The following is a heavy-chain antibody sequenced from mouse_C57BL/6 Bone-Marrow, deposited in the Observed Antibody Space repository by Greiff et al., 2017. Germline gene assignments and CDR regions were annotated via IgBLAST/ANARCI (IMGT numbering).Heavy chain of an antibody. CDR2: IYPGSGST. J-gene: IGHJ1*03. V-gene: IGHV1-55*01. Sequence: VQLQQPGAELVKPGASVKMSCKASGYTFTSYWITWVKQRPGQCLEWIGDIYPGSGSTNYNEKFKSKATLTVDTSSSTAYMQLSSLTSEDSAVYYCASRYYWYFDVWGTGTTVTVSS. CDR1: GYTFTSYW. CDR3: ASRYYWYFDV.